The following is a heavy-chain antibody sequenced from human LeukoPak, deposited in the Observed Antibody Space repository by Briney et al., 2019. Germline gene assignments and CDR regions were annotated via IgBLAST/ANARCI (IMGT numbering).Heavy chain of an antibody. CDR3: ARDPSFTPPVFDY. J-gene: IGHJ4*02. Sequence: PGGSLRLSCAVSGVYRMSWVRQAPGKGLEWVANINQDGSVIYYVDSVNGRFTISRDNAKNSLYLQMNSLRAEDTGVYYCARDPSFTPPVFDYWGQGTLVTVSS. V-gene: IGHV3-7*01. D-gene: IGHD3-16*02. CDR2: INQDGSVI. CDR1: GVYR.